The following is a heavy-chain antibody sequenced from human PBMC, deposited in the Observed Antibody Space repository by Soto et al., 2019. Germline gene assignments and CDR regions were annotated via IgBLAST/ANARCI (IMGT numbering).Heavy chain of an antibody. D-gene: IGHD2-15*01. J-gene: IGHJ4*02. V-gene: IGHV4-31*03. Sequence: TSETLSLTCTVSGGSISSGGYYWSWIRQHPGKGLEWIGYIYYSGSTYYNPSLKSRVTISVDTSKNQFSLKLSSVTAADTAVYYCARMYVSDHRTTGSIEFFDYWGQGTLVTVSS. CDR2: IYYSGST. CDR3: ARMYVSDHRTTGSIEFFDY. CDR1: GGSISSGGYY.